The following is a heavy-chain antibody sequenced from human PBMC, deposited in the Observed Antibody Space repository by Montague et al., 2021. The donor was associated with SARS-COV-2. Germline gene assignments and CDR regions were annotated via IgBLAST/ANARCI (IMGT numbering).Heavy chain of an antibody. Sequence: SLRLSCAASGFTFSSYAMHWVRQAPGKGLEWVAVISYDGSNKYYADSVKGRFTFSRDNSKNTLYLQMNSLRAEDTAVYYCARDGAQYDFWSGYYSSEAIYYYYYGMDVWGQGTTVTVSS. J-gene: IGHJ6*02. CDR1: GFTFSSYA. CDR2: ISYDGSNK. V-gene: IGHV3-30-3*01. CDR3: ARDGAQYDFWSGYYSSEAIYYYYYGMDV. D-gene: IGHD3-3*01.